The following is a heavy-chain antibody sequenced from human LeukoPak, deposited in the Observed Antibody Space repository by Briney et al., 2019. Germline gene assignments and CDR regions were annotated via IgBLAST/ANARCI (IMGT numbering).Heavy chain of an antibody. J-gene: IGHJ5*02. V-gene: IGHV1-69*06. D-gene: IGHD3-16*02. CDR1: GGTFSSYA. Sequence: SVKVSCKASGGTFSSYAISWVRQAPGQGLEWMGGIVPIFGTANYAQKFQGRVTITADKSTSTAYMELSSLRSEDTAVYYCARDNSVGDIAWWLDPWGQGTLVTVSS. CDR2: IVPIFGTA. CDR3: ARDNSVGDIAWWLDP.